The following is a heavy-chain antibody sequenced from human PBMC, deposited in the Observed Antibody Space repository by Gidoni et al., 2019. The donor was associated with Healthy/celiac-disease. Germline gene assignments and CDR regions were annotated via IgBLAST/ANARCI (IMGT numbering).Heavy chain of an antibody. J-gene: IGHJ4*02. Sequence: QVQLVESGGGVVQPGRSLRLSCAASGFTFSSYGMHWVRQAPGKGLEWVAVIWYDGSNKYYADSVKGRFTISRDNSKNTLYLQMNSLRAEDTAVYYCARDMYGSGTTPPWSDYWGQGTLVTVSS. D-gene: IGHD3-10*01. CDR3: ARDMYGSGTTPPWSDY. V-gene: IGHV3-33*01. CDR1: GFTFSSYG. CDR2: IWYDGSNK.